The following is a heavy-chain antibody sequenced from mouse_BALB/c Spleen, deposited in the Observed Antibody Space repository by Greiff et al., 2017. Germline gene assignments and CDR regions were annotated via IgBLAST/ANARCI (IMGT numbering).Heavy chain of an antibody. CDR3: ARVYDGYYWYFDV. J-gene: IGHJ1*01. CDR2: IDPENGNT. Sequence: EVKLQESGAELVRPGALVKLSCKASGFNIKDYYMHWVKQRPEQGLEWIGWIDPENGNTIYDPKFQGKASITADTSSNTAYLQLSSLTSEDTAVYYCARVYDGYYWYFDVWGAGTTVTVSS. V-gene: IGHV14-1*02. CDR1: GFNIKDYY. D-gene: IGHD2-3*01.